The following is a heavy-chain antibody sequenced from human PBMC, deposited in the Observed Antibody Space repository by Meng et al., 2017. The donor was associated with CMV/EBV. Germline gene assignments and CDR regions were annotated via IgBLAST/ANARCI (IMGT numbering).Heavy chain of an antibody. CDR2: ISSSGSTI. V-gene: IGHV3-11*01. D-gene: IGHD6-13*01. J-gene: IGHJ4*02. CDR3: ARGGRGSSSWPLDY. Sequence: AAGFTFSDYYMSWIRQAPGKGLEWVSYISSSGSTIYYADSVKGRFTISRDNAKNSLYLQMNSLRAEDTAVYYCARGGRGSSSWPLDYWGQGTLVTVSS. CDR1: GFTFSDYY.